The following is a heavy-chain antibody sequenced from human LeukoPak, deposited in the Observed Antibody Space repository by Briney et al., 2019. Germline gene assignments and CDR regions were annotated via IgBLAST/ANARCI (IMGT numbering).Heavy chain of an antibody. CDR2: IYYSGST. J-gene: IGHJ4*02. CDR1: AGSVGVVSYY. V-gene: IGHV4-39*07. CDR3: ASPWDF. Sequence: SETLSLTCTVSAGSVGVVSYYWAWIRQPPGKGLVWIGSIYYSGSTYYNPSLNSRVTISVETSKNQFSLKLSSVTAADTAVHYCASPWDFWGQGTLVTVSS.